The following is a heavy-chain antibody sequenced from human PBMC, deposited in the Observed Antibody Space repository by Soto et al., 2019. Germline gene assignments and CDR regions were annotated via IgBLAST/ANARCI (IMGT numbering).Heavy chain of an antibody. V-gene: IGHV1-2*02. Sequence: ASVKVSCKASGYTFTGYYMHWVRQAPGQGLEWMGWINPNSGGTNYAQKFQGRVTMTRDTSIITAYMELTRLTSDDTAIYYCARGDSTDCSTGVCSFFYNHDMDVWGQGTTVTVSS. CDR2: INPNSGGT. J-gene: IGHJ6*02. CDR1: GYTFTGYY. D-gene: IGHD2-8*01. CDR3: ARGDSTDCSTGVCSFFYNHDMDV.